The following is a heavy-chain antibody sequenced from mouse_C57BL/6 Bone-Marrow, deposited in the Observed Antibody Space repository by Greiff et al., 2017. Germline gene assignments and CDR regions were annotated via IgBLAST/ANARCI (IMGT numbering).Heavy chain of an antibody. CDR2: IHPNSGST. Sequence: VQLQQPGAELVKPGASVKLSCKASGYTFTSYWMHWVKQRPGQGLEWIGMIHPNSGSTNYNEKFKSKATLTVDKSSSTAYMQLSSLTSEDSAVYYCARGPHYYGSSYYAKDYWGQGTSVTVSS. CDR3: ARGPHYYGSSYYAKDY. D-gene: IGHD1-1*01. V-gene: IGHV1-64*01. CDR1: GYTFTSYW. J-gene: IGHJ4*01.